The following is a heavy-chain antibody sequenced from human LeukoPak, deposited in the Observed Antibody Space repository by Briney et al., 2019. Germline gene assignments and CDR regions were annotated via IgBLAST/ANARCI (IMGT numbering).Heavy chain of an antibody. D-gene: IGHD6-13*01. Sequence: SETLSLTCAVYGGSFSGYYWSWIRQPPGKGLEWIGEINHSGSTNYNPSLKSRVTISVDTSKNQFSLKLSSVTTADTAVYYCARGEIAAYYFDYWGQGTLVTVSS. CDR3: ARGEIAAYYFDY. CDR2: INHSGST. V-gene: IGHV4-34*01. CDR1: GGSFSGYY. J-gene: IGHJ4*02.